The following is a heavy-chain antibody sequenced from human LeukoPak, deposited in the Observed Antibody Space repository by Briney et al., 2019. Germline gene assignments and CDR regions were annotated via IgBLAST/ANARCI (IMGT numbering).Heavy chain of an antibody. Sequence: SETLSLTCTVSGGSISSGDYYWSWIRQPPGKALEWIGYFYYSGSTYYNPSLKSRVTISVDTSKNQFSLKLSSVTAADTAVYYCARPYYYDSRIDPCGQGTLVTVSS. V-gene: IGHV4-30-4*01. CDR2: FYYSGST. CDR1: GGSISSGDYY. CDR3: ARPYYYDSRIDP. D-gene: IGHD3-22*01. J-gene: IGHJ5*02.